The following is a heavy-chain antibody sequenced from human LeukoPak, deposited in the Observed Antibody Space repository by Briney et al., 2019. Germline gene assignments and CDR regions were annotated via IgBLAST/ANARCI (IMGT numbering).Heavy chain of an antibody. CDR1: GGTFRSYA. D-gene: IGHD5-24*01. V-gene: IGHV1-69*13. CDR2: IIPIFGTT. Sequence: GASVKVSCKASGGTFRSYAISWVRQAPGQGLEWMGGIIPIFGTTNYAQKFQGRVTITADESTSTAYMELSSLRSEDTAVYYCARDLGSRDGYNPPNLFDNWGQGTQVTASS. CDR3: ARDLGSRDGYNPPNLFDN. J-gene: IGHJ4*02.